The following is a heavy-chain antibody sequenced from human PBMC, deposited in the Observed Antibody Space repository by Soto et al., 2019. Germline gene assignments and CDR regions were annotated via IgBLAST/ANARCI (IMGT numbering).Heavy chain of an antibody. V-gene: IGHV3-30-3*01. CDR1: GFTFSSYA. Sequence: GGSLRLSCAASGFTFSSYAMHWVRQAPGKGLEWVAVISYDGSNKYYADSVKGRFTISRDNSKNTLYLQMNSLRAEDTAVYYCARGRQDYDSSGYYYVVMYYWGQGTLVTVSS. CDR3: ARGRQDYDSSGYYYVVMYY. J-gene: IGHJ4*02. D-gene: IGHD3-22*01. CDR2: ISYDGSNK.